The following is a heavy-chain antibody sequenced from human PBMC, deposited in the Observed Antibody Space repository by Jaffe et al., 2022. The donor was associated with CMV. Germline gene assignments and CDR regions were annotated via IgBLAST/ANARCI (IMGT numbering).Heavy chain of an antibody. Sequence: EVQLVESGGGLVQPGGSLRLSCAASGFTFSSYWMHWVRQAPGKGPVWVSRINTDGSSSTYADSVEGRFTVSRDNTRNTLYLQMNSLRAEDTAVYYCARGGAAPDYYYYYMDVWGTGTTVTVSS. CDR1: GFTFSSYW. J-gene: IGHJ6*03. CDR3: ARGGAAPDYYYYYMDV. V-gene: IGHV3-74*01. D-gene: IGHD6-25*01. CDR2: INTDGSSS.